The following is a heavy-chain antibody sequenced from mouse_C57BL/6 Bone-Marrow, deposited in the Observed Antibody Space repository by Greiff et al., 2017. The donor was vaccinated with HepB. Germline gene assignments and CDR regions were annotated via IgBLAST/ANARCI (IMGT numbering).Heavy chain of an antibody. CDR2: IYPRSGNT. CDR3: AREGRYFDV. Sequence: QVQLQQSGAELARPGASVKLSCKASGYTFTSYGISWVKQRTGQGLEWIGEIYPRSGNTYYNEKFKGKATLTADKSSSTAYMELRSLTSEDSAVYISAREGRYFDVWGTGTTVTVSS. J-gene: IGHJ1*03. V-gene: IGHV1-81*01. CDR1: GYTFTSYG.